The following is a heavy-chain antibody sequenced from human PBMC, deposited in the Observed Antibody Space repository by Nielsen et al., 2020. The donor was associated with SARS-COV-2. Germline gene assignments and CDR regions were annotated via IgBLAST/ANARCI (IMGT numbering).Heavy chain of an antibody. V-gene: IGHV1-2*06. D-gene: IGHD3-3*01. CDR2: INPNSGGT. J-gene: IGHJ6*02. CDR1: GYTFTGSY. CDR3: ARDSLEWLLITNKYYYYYYGMDV. Sequence: ASVKVSCKASGYTFTGSYMHWVRQAPGQGLEWMGRINPNSGGTNYAQKFQGRVTMTRDTSISTAYMELSRLRSDDTAVYYCARDSLEWLLITNKYYYYYYGMDVWGQGTTVTVSS.